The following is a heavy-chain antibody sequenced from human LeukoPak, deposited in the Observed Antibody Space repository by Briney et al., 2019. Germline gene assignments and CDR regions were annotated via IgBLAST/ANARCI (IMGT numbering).Heavy chain of an antibody. V-gene: IGHV4-31*03. Sequence: SETLSLTCTVSGGSISSGGYYWSWIRQHPGKGLEWIGYIYYSGSTYYNPSLKSRVTISVDTSKNQFSLKLSSVTAADTAVYYCARGGGSWSPPHYYYYYGMDVWGQGTTVTVSS. D-gene: IGHD6-13*01. J-gene: IGHJ6*02. CDR3: ARGGGSWSPPHYYYYYGMDV. CDR2: IYYSGST. CDR1: GGSISSGGYY.